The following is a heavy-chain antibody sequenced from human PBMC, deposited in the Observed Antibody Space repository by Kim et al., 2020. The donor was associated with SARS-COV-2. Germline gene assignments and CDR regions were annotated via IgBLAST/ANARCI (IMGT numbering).Heavy chain of an antibody. Sequence: GGSLRLSCVASGFRFNTNDMTWVRQAPGKGLEWVAPSVPNDGFTYHADSVRGRFTMSRDDSKSAIYLQMNSLRVEDTAIYYCARNSGCYDSWGQGLLVTVSS. D-gene: IGHD6-19*01. V-gene: IGHV3-23*01. J-gene: IGHJ4*02. CDR3: ARNSGCYDS. CDR2: SVPNDGFT. CDR1: GFRFNTND.